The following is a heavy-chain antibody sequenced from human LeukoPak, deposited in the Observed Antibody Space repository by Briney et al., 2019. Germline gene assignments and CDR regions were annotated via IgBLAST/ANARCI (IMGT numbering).Heavy chain of an antibody. D-gene: IGHD2-15*01. Sequence: PGGSLRLSCAAPGFTFSAYNMSWVRQAPGEGLEWISYISSTSSIIYYADSVKGRFPISRDNAKNSLYLQMNSLRAEDTAVYYCARDWCSGGSCYFDYWGQGTLVTVSS. V-gene: IGHV3-48*01. CDR3: ARDWCSGGSCYFDY. CDR1: GFTFSAYN. J-gene: IGHJ4*02. CDR2: ISSTSSII.